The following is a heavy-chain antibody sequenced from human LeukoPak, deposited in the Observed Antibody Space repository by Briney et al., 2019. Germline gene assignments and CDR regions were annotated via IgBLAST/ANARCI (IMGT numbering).Heavy chain of an antibody. CDR3: AREGSRYDFWSGYSTYYYYMDV. Sequence: SETLSLTCTVSGGSISSYYWSWIRQPAGKGLEWIGRIYTSGSTNYNPSLKSRVTMSVDTSKNQFSLKLSSVTAADTAVYYCAREGSRYDFWSGYSTYYYYMDVWGKGTTVTVSS. V-gene: IGHV4-4*07. J-gene: IGHJ6*03. D-gene: IGHD3-3*01. CDR1: GGSISSYY. CDR2: IYTSGST.